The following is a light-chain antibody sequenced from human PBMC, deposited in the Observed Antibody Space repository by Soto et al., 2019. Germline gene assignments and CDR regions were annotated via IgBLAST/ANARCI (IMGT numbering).Light chain of an antibody. J-gene: IGKJ1*01. CDR3: QQYYGYPWT. CDR1: QGIRNY. Sequence: AIQMTQSPSSLSASVGDRFTITCLASQGIRNYLGWYQQKPGKAPKLLIYAASSLQSGVPSRFSGSGSGTEFTLTISSLQPDDIATYYCQQYYGYPWTFAQGTKVDIK. V-gene: IGKV1-6*01. CDR2: AAS.